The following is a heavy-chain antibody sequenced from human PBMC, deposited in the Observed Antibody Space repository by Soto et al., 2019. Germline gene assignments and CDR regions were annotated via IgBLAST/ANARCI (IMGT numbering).Heavy chain of an antibody. D-gene: IGHD3-16*01. CDR1: GVSMSSHY. V-gene: IGHV4-59*11. Sequence: PSETLSLTCTVSGVSMSSHYWTWLRQTPGKGLEWIGYISYSGSTYQNPSLKSRVTISADTSRNQFSLKLSSVIAADTAVYYCARADTGASVDYWGQGTLVTVSS. CDR3: ARADTGASVDY. J-gene: IGHJ4*02. CDR2: ISYSGST.